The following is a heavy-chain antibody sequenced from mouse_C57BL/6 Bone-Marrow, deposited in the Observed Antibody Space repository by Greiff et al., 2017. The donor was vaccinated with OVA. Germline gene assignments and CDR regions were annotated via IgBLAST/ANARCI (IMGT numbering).Heavy chain of an antibody. Sequence: EVKLVESGGDLVKPGGSLKLSCAASGFTFSSYGMSWVRQTPDKRLEWVATISSGGSYTYYPDSVKGRFTISRDNAKKTLYLQMSSLKSEDTAMYYCARQAYYGSSYYFDYWGQGTTLTVSS. V-gene: IGHV5-6*01. CDR2: ISSGGSYT. CDR3: ARQAYYGSSYYFDY. CDR1: GFTFSSYG. J-gene: IGHJ2*01. D-gene: IGHD1-1*01.